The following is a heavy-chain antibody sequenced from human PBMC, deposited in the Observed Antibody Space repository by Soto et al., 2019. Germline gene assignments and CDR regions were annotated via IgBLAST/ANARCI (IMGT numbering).Heavy chain of an antibody. J-gene: IGHJ5*02. V-gene: IGHV5-51*01. Sequence: GESLKISCKGSGYSFTSYWIGWVRQMPGKGLEWMGVIYPGDSDTRYSPSFQGQVIISADKSSSTAFLQWSSLKASDSAMYYCARRAAAYNWFDPWGQGTLVTVSS. CDR1: GYSFTSYW. CDR2: IYPGDSDT. CDR3: ARRAAAYNWFDP. D-gene: IGHD6-25*01.